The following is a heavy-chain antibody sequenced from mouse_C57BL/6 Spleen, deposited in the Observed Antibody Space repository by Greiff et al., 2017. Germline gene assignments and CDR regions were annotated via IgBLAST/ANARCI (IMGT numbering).Heavy chain of an antibody. V-gene: IGHV1-50*01. CDR2: IDPSDSYT. J-gene: IGHJ4*01. CDR3: ARWVYDGYYVSAMDY. D-gene: IGHD2-3*01. CDR1: GYTFTSYW. Sequence: QVQLQQPGAELVKPGASVKLSCKASGYTFTSYWMQWVKQRPGQGLEWIGEIDPSDSYTNYNQKFKGKATLTVDTSSSTAYMQLSSLTSEDSAVYYCARWVYDGYYVSAMDYWSQGTSVTVSS.